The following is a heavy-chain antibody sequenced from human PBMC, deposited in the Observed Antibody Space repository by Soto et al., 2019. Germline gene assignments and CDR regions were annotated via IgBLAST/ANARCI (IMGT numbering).Heavy chain of an antibody. CDR1: GDSASSNSAA. D-gene: IGHD6-13*01. J-gene: IGHJ4*02. CDR3: ARSFGSSWTGATWIFDY. Sequence: SQTLSLTCAISGDSASSNSAAWNWIRQSPSRGLEWLGRTYYRSKWYNDYAVSVKSRITINPDTSKNQFSLQLNSVTPEDTAVYYCARSFGSSWTGATWIFDYWGQGTLVTVSS. CDR2: TYYRSKWYN. V-gene: IGHV6-1*01.